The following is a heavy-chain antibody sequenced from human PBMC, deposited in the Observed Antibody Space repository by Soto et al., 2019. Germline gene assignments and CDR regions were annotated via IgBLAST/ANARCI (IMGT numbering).Heavy chain of an antibody. J-gene: IGHJ5*02. V-gene: IGHV4-31*03. CDR2: IYYNGNT. CDR1: GGSISSTNYY. CDR3: AGGNSSRWYWFDP. Sequence: QVQLQESGPGLVKPSQTLSLTCTVSGGSISSTNYYWSWIRRHPGKGLEWIGYIYYNGNTYYNPSLKRRVPISLDTSKNQFSLKLRSVTAADTAVYYCAGGNSSRWYWFDPWGQGTLVTVSS. D-gene: IGHD6-13*01.